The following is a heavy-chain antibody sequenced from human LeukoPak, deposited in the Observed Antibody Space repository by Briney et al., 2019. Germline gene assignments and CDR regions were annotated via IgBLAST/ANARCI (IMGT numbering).Heavy chain of an antibody. CDR1: GFTFSSYA. CDR2: ISGSGAST. D-gene: IGHD6-13*01. J-gene: IGHJ4*02. CDR3: ARPPFSSSWYYFDY. Sequence: GGSLRLSCAASGFTFSSYAMSWVRQAPGKGLQWVSAISGSGASTYYADSVKGRFTISRDNSKSTRYLQMNSLRAEDTAVYYCARPPFSSSWYYFDYWGQGTLVTVSS. V-gene: IGHV3-23*01.